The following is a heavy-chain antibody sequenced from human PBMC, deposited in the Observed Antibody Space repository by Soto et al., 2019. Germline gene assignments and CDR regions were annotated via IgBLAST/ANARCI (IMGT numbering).Heavy chain of an antibody. V-gene: IGHV3-23*01. CDR1: GFTFSGYA. D-gene: IGHD3-10*01. CDR2: ISGGGDAT. J-gene: IGHJ2*01. CDR3: ARKVSGSTGRPDLWYFDL. Sequence: EVQLLDSGGGLVQPGGSLRLSCAASGFTFSGYALTWVRQAPGKGLEWVSAISGGGDATFYADSVKGRFPISRDNSKNTLYLQMNTLRAEDTAVYYCARKVSGSTGRPDLWYFDLWGRGTLVTVSS.